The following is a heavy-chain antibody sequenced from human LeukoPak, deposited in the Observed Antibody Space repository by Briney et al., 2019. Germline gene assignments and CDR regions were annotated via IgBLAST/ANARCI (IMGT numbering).Heavy chain of an antibody. J-gene: IGHJ4*02. D-gene: IGHD1-1*01. CDR2: ISYDGSNK. V-gene: IGHV3-30*18. CDR3: AKVGDNWDFDY. Sequence: PGGSLRLSCAASGFTFSSYAMHWVRQAPGKGLELVALISYDGSNKYYADSVKGRFTISRDNSKNTLYLQMNSLTTEDTAVYYCAKVGDNWDFDYWGQGTLVTVSS. CDR1: GFTFSSYA.